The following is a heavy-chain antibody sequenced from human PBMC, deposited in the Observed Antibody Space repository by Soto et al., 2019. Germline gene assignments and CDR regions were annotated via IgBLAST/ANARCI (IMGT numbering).Heavy chain of an antibody. V-gene: IGHV3-72*01. Sequence: EVQLVESGGGLVQPGGSLRLSCAASGFTFSDHYMDWLRQAQGKGLEWVGRTRNKANSYTTEYAASVKGRFTISRDDSKNSLYLQMNSLKTEDTAVYYCARLNLYISGWYDYWGQGTLVTVSS. CDR3: ARLNLYISGWYDY. J-gene: IGHJ4*02. CDR2: TRNKANSYTT. CDR1: GFTFSDHY. D-gene: IGHD6-19*01.